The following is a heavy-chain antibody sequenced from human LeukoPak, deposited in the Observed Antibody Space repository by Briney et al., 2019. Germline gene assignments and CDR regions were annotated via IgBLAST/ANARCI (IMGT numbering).Heavy chain of an antibody. CDR1: GFTFSSYG. CDR3: VKDRYASSGWYGGYYYGMDV. CDR2: ISYDGSNK. V-gene: IGHV3-30*18. D-gene: IGHD6-19*01. J-gene: IGHJ6*02. Sequence: GGSLRLSCAASGFTFSSYGMHWVRQAPGKGLEWVAVISYDGSNKYYADSVKGRFTISRDNSKNTLYLQMNSLRAEDTAVYYCVKDRYASSGWYGGYYYGMDVWGQGTTVTVSS.